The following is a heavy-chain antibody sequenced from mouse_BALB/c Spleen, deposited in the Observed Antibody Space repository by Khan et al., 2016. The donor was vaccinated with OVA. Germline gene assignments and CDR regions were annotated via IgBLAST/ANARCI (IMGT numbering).Heavy chain of an antibody. Sequence: EVQLVESGPGLVKPSQSLSLTCTVTGYSITSDYAWNWIRQFPGNKLEWMGYINYSGSTNYNPALKSRISITRAPSKNQFFLQLNSVTTADTATYYCARDGSRYNYAMDYWGQGTSVTVSS. CDR2: INYSGST. V-gene: IGHV3-2*02. CDR3: ARDGSRYNYAMDY. J-gene: IGHJ4*01. D-gene: IGHD2-3*01. CDR1: GYSITSDYA.